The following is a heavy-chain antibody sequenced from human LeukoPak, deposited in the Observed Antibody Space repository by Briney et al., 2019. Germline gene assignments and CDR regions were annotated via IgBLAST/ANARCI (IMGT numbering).Heavy chain of an antibody. J-gene: IGHJ4*02. Sequence: XXFXXXGMNWVRQAPGKGLEGISYISGNSGAIYYADSVKGRFTISRDNAKNSLYLQMNSLRAEDTAVYYCATYTGYDRIFDYWGQGTLVTVSS. CDR3: ATYTGYDRIFDY. V-gene: IGHV3-48*01. CDR1: XXFXXXG. CDR2: ISGNSGAI. D-gene: IGHD5-12*01.